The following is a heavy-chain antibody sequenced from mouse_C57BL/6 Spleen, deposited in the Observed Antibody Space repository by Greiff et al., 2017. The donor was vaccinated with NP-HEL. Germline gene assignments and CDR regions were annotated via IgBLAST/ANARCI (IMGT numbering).Heavy chain of an antibody. CDR3: AREERLRATGEGYFDY. V-gene: IGHV1-55*01. Sequence: QVQLQQSGAELVKPGASVKMSCKASGYTFTSYWITWVKQRPGQGLEWIGDIYPGSGSTNYNEKFKSKATLTVDTSSSTAYMQLSSLTSEDSAVYYCAREERLRATGEGYFDYWGQGTTLTVSS. D-gene: IGHD2-4*01. J-gene: IGHJ2*01. CDR1: GYTFTSYW. CDR2: IYPGSGST.